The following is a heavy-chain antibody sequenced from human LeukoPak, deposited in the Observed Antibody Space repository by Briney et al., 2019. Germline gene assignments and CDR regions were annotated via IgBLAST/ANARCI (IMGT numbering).Heavy chain of an antibody. CDR1: GYTFNDYF. V-gene: IGHV1-2*02. CDR2: INPNSGVT. J-gene: IGHJ4*02. Sequence: ASVKVSCKGSGYTFNDYFMHWVRQAPGQGLEWMGWINPNSGVTDYPPKFRGRVTMTRDTSISTAYMELSSLTSDDTAVYYCAALDSSSSGDFWGQGTLVTVSS. D-gene: IGHD6-6*01. CDR3: AALDSSSSGDF.